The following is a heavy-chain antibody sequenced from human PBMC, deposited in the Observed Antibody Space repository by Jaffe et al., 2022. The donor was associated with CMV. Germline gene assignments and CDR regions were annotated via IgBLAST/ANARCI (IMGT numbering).Heavy chain of an antibody. CDR1: GFTVSSNY. CDR2: IYSGGST. CDR3: ARDVEMATMFGANKDRSYYYMDV. V-gene: IGHV3-66*01. D-gene: IGHD3-10*02. J-gene: IGHJ6*03. Sequence: EVQLVESGGGLVQPGGSLRLSCAASGFTVSSNYMSWVRQAPGKGLEWVSVIYSGGSTYYADSVKGRFTISRDNSKNTLYLQMNSLRAEDTAVYYCARDVEMATMFGANKDRSYYYMDVWGKGTTVTVSS.